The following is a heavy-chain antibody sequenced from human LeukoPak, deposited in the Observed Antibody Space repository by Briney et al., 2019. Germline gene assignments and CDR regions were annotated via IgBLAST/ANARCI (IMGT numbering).Heavy chain of an antibody. Sequence: GGSLRLSCAASGFTFNSYGMSWVRQAPGKGLEWASAISGSGDRTYYADSVKGRFTISRDNSKNTLYLQMNSLRAEDTAVYYCAKSGYNRFDYWGQGTLVTVSS. D-gene: IGHD5-24*01. V-gene: IGHV3-23*01. CDR1: GFTFNSYG. J-gene: IGHJ4*02. CDR2: ISGSGDRT. CDR3: AKSGYNRFDY.